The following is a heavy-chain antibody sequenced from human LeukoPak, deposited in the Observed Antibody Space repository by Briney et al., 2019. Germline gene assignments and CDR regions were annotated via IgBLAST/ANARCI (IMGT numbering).Heavy chain of an antibody. Sequence: SETLSLTCTVSGGSISSYYWSWIRQPPGKGLEWIGYIYYSGSTYYNPSLKSRVTISVDTSKNQFSLKLSSVTAADTAVYYCARQGWTVTRANWFDPWGQGTLVTVSS. J-gene: IGHJ5*02. CDR1: GGSISSYY. D-gene: IGHD4-11*01. V-gene: IGHV4-59*04. CDR3: ARQGWTVTRANWFDP. CDR2: IYYSGST.